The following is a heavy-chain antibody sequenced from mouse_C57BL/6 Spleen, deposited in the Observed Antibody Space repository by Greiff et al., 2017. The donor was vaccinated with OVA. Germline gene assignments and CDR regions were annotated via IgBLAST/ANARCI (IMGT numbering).Heavy chain of an antibody. V-gene: IGHV1-52*01. D-gene: IGHD1-1*02. CDR1: GYTFTSYW. Sequence: VQLQQPGAELVRPGSSVKLSCKASGYTFTSYWMHWVKQRPIQGLEWIGNIDPSDSDTHYNQKFKDKATLTVDKSSSTAYMQLSSLTSEDSAVYYCARGGGYYFDYWGQGTTLTVSS. J-gene: IGHJ2*01. CDR3: ARGGGYYFDY. CDR2: IDPSDSDT.